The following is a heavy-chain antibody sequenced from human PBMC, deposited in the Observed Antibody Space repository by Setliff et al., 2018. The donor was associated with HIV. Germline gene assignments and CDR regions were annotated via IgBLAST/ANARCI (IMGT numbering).Heavy chain of an antibody. CDR2: IYYSGST. D-gene: IGHD3-10*01. CDR1: GGSFSGSY. J-gene: IGHJ4*02. V-gene: IGHV4-59*01. CDR3: ARGVRGVIIDWYYFDY. Sequence: SETLSLTCAVYGGSFSGSYWNWIRQPPGKGLEWIGYIYYSGSTNYNPSLKSRVTISVDTSKNQFSLKLSSVTAADTAVYYCARGVRGVIIDWYYFDYWGQGTPVTVSS.